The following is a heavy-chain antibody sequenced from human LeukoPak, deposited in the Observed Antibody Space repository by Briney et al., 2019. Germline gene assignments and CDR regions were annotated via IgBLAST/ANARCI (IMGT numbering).Heavy chain of an antibody. CDR3: AREGFCGGDCPGYFDL. D-gene: IGHD2-21*02. J-gene: IGHJ2*01. Sequence: GSLRLSCAASGFTFSTYDLHWVRPTTGKGLEWASAIDTAGGKYYPDSVRGRFTVSRENAKNSFYLQMSDLRAGDTAVYYCAREGFCGGDCPGYFDLWGRGTLVTVSS. CDR1: GFTFSTYD. V-gene: IGHV3-13*04. CDR2: IDTAGGK.